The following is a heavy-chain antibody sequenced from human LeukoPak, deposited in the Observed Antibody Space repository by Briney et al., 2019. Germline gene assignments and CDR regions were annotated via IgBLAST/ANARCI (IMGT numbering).Heavy chain of an antibody. V-gene: IGHV4-59*01. D-gene: IGHD3-22*01. J-gene: IGHJ5*02. Sequence: SETPSLTCTVSGGSISSYYWSWIRQPPGKGLEWIGYIYYSGSTYYNPSLKSRVTISVDTSKNQFSLKLSSLTAADTAMYYCARHWDSSAYLNWFDPWGQGTVVSVSS. CDR3: ARHWDSSAYLNWFDP. CDR2: IYYSGST. CDR1: GGSISSYY.